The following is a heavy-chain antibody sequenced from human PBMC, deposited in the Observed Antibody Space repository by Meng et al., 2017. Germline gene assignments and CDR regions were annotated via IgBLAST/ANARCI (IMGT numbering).Heavy chain of an antibody. CDR2: IYSGGST. V-gene: IGHV3-30*14. CDR3: ARDWRY. D-gene: IGHD1-1*01. Sequence: QVQLVESGGGVVQPGRSLRLSCAASGFTFSSYAMHWVRQAPGKGLEWVAVIYSGGSTYYADSVKGRFTISRDNSKNTLYLQMNSLRAEDTAVYYCARDWRYWGQGTLVTVSS. CDR1: GFTFSSYA. J-gene: IGHJ4*02.